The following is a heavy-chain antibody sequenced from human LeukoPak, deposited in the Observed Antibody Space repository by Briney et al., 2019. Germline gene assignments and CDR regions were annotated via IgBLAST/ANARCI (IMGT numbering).Heavy chain of an antibody. Sequence: GGSLRLSCAASGFTFSSYAMSWVRQAPGKGLEWVSAISGSGGSTYYADSVKGRFTISRDNSKNTLYLQMNSLRAEDTAVYYCAKGLRGYSYGYGSPFDYWGQGTLVTVSS. V-gene: IGHV3-23*01. CDR3: AKGLRGYSYGYGSPFDY. J-gene: IGHJ4*02. D-gene: IGHD5-18*01. CDR2: ISGSGGST. CDR1: GFTFSSYA.